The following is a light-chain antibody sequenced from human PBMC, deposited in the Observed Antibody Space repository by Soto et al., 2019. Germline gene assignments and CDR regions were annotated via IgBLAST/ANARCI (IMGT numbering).Light chain of an antibody. CDR1: RSDIGGSTQ. V-gene: IGLV2-14*03. CDR3: SSSTTSNTYV. J-gene: IGLJ1*01. CDR2: NVN. Sequence: QSAQTQPASVSGSPGQWITISCAGARSDIGGSTQVSWYQQHPGKAPKLIIYNVNHQPSGVSDRFSGSKSGDTASLTISGLQTEDEADYYCSSSTTSNTYVFGTGTKVTVL.